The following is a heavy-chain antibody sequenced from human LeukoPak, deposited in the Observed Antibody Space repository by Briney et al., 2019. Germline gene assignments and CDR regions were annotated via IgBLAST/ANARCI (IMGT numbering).Heavy chain of an antibody. Sequence: SQTLSLTCTVSGGSISSGDYYWSWIRQPPGKGLEWIGYIYYSGSTYYNPPLKSRVTISVDTSKNQFSLKLSSVTAADTAVYYCARDHLTPRGYNWNPNYFDYWGQGTLVTVSS. CDR2: IYYSGST. V-gene: IGHV4-30-4*01. D-gene: IGHD1-20*01. CDR3: ARDHLTPRGYNWNPNYFDY. CDR1: GGSISSGDYY. J-gene: IGHJ4*01.